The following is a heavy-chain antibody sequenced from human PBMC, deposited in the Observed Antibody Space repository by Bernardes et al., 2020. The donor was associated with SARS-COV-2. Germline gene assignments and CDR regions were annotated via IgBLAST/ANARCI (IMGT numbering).Heavy chain of an antibody. V-gene: IGHV3-48*04. D-gene: IGHD2-2*01. Sequence: SCAASGFTFSSYSMNWVRQAPGKGLEWVSYISSSSSTIYYADSVKGRFTISRDNAKNSLYLQMNSLRAEDTAVYYCAREEGSTSCYLWGQGTLVTVSS. CDR2: ISSSSSTI. J-gene: IGHJ4*02. CDR1: GFTFSSYS. CDR3: AREEGSTSCYL.